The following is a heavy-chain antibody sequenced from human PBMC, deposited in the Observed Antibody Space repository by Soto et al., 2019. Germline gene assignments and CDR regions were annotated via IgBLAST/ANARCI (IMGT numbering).Heavy chain of an antibody. J-gene: IGHJ4*02. Sequence: VQLVESGGGVVQPGRSLRLSCAASGFTFSDYAMHWVRQAPGKGLEWVALVSHDGRNTHYADSVKGRVTISRDRSKNPVSLEMTSLRAEDTAVYYCAKGGRQWLVTSDFNYWGQGALVTVSS. CDR1: GFTFSDYA. V-gene: IGHV3-30*18. D-gene: IGHD6-19*01. CDR2: VSHDGRNT. CDR3: AKGGRQWLVTSDFNY.